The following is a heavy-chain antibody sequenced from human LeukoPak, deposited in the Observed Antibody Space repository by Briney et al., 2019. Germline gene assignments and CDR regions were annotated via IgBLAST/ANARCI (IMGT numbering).Heavy chain of an antibody. J-gene: IGHJ4*02. D-gene: IGHD5-12*01. CDR3: ARDRHRYSGYDLGY. Sequence: ASVKVSCKASGHTFTGYYMHWVRQAPGQGLEWMGRINPNSGGTNYAQKFQGRVTMTRDTSISTAYMELSRLRSDDTAVYYCARDRHRYSGYDLGYWGQGTLVTVSS. CDR1: GHTFTGYY. CDR2: INPNSGGT. V-gene: IGHV1-2*06.